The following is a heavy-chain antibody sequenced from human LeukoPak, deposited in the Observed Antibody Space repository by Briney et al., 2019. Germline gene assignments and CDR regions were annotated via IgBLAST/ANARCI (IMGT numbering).Heavy chain of an antibody. Sequence: SETLSLTCTVSGGSISSGDYYWGWIRQPPGKGLEWIGSIYYSGSTYYNPSLKSRVTISVDTSKNQFSLKLSSVTAADTAVYYCARGIRWTNSSSWGFDYWGQGTLVTVSS. CDR1: GGSISSGDYY. CDR2: IYYSGST. J-gene: IGHJ4*02. D-gene: IGHD6-13*01. CDR3: ARGIRWTNSSSWGFDY. V-gene: IGHV4-39*01.